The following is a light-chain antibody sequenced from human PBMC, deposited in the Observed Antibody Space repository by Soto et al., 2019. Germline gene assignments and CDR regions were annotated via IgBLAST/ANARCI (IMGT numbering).Light chain of an antibody. CDR1: SSDVGGYNY. CDR2: EVF. CDR3: CSYTTPSTFV. V-gene: IGLV2-14*03. Sequence: QSALTQPASGSGSPGQSITISCTGTSSDVGGYNYVSWYQQHPGKVPKLMIYEVFRRPSGISDRFSGSKSGNTASLTISGLQAEDEADYYCCSYTTPSTFVFGGGTKVTVL. J-gene: IGLJ2*01.